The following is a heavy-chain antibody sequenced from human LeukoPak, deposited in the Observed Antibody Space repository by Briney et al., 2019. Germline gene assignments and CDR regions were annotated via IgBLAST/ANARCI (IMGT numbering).Heavy chain of an antibody. CDR1: GFTFSNYD. Sequence: GGSLRLSCGASGFTFSNYDMHWVRQAPGKGLEWVAVIWYDGINNYYADSVKGRFSISRDNSKNALYLQMNSLSAEDTAVYFCARDYSRNSFDYWGQGTLVTVSS. J-gene: IGHJ4*02. D-gene: IGHD6-13*01. CDR2: IWYDGINN. V-gene: IGHV3-33*01. CDR3: ARDYSRNSFDY.